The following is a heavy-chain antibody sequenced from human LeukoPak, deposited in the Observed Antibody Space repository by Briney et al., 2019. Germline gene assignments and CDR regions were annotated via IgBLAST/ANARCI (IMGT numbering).Heavy chain of an antibody. D-gene: IGHD5-18*01. CDR2: ISSSGSTI. Sequence: PGGSLRLSCAASGFTFSSYEMNWVRQAPGKRLEWVSYISSSGSTIYYADSAKGRFTISRDNAKNSLYLQMNSLRAEDTAVYYCARSPGLYSYGSVYWGQGTLVTVSS. CDR3: ARSPGLYSYGSVY. CDR1: GFTFSSYE. J-gene: IGHJ4*02. V-gene: IGHV3-48*03.